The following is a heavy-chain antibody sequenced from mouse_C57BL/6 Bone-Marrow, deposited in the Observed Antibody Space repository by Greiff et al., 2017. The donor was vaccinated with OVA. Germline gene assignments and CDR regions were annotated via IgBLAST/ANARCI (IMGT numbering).Heavy chain of an antibody. J-gene: IGHJ2*01. CDR3: ARRGKKRGYYFDY. V-gene: IGHV1-80*01. CDR2: IYPGDGDT. D-gene: IGHD2-1*01. CDR1: GYAFSNYW. Sequence: QVQLQQSGADLVKPEASVKISCKASGYAFSNYWMNWVKQRPGKGLEWIGQIYPGDGDTNYNGKFKGKATLTADKSSSTAYMHLSSLTSEDSAVYYCARRGKKRGYYFDYWGQGTTLTVAS.